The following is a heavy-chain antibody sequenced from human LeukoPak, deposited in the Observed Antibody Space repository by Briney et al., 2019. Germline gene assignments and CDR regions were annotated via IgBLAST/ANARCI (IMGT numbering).Heavy chain of an antibody. J-gene: IGHJ4*02. CDR1: GGSISSSTYY. D-gene: IGHD4-17*01. V-gene: IGHV4-39*01. CDR2: IYYSGRT. CDR3: ARHGDYGDPFDY. Sequence: SETLSLTCSVSGGSISSSTYYWSWIRQPPGKGLDWIGRIYYSGRTYYNPSLNSRVTISVDTSKNQFSLTLSSVTAADTAVYYCARHGDYGDPFDYWGQGTLVTVSS.